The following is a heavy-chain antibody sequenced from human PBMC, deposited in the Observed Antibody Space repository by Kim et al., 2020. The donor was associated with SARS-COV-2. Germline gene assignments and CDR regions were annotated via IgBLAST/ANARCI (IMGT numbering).Heavy chain of an antibody. CDR3: ARDRVDGCWA. D-gene: IGHD3-10*01. CDR2: GNT. Sequence: GNTHYAASVRGRFTISRDNSENIVYLPLNTLRVEDTAVYYCARDRVDGCWAWGQGTLVTVSS. V-gene: IGHV3-66*01. J-gene: IGHJ4*02.